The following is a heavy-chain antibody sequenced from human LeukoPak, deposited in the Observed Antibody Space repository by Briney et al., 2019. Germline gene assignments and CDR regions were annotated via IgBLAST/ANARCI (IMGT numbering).Heavy chain of an antibody. D-gene: IGHD5-24*01. J-gene: IGHJ5*02. Sequence: PGGSLRLSCAASGFTFSSYGMHWVRQAPGKGLEWVAFIRYDGSNKYYADSVKGRFTISRDNSKNTLYLQMNSLRAEDTAVYYCAKVRRDCYNYAFDPWGQGTLVTVSS. CDR3: AKVRRDCYNYAFDP. CDR1: GFTFSSYG. V-gene: IGHV3-30*02. CDR2: IRYDGSNK.